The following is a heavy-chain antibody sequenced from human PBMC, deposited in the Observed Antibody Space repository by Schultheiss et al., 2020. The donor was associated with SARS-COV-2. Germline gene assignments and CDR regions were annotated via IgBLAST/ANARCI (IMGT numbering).Heavy chain of an antibody. CDR2: ISAYNGNT. J-gene: IGHJ5*02. D-gene: IGHD3-3*01. V-gene: IGHV1-18*01. CDR3: ATTVRGFWSGQEDEP. Sequence: GESLKISCKASGYTFTSYGISWVRQAPGQGLEWMGWISAYNGNTNYAQKLQGRVTMTTDTSTSTAYMELRSLRSDDTAVYYCATTVRGFWSGQEDEPWGQGTLVTVSS. CDR1: GYTFTSYG.